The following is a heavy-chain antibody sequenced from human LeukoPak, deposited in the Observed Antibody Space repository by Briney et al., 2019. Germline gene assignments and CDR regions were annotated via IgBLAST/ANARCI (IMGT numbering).Heavy chain of an antibody. D-gene: IGHD2-15*01. J-gene: IGHJ4*02. CDR2: LYSGGDR. CDR3: AKDSYSKADY. Sequence: GGSLRLSCAASGFTVSSNYMSWVRQAPGKGLEFLSVLYSGGDRYYGDSVRGRFTISRDNSKNMLYLQMDSLGAEDTAVYYCAKDSYSKADYWGQGTLVTVSS. V-gene: IGHV3-66*01. CDR1: GFTVSSNY.